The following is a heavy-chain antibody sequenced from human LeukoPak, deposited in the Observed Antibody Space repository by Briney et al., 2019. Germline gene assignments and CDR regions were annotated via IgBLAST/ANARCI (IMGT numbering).Heavy chain of an antibody. CDR2: INHSGST. V-gene: IGHV4-34*01. CDR1: GGSFSGYY. D-gene: IGHD4-23*01. CDR3: ARDLGLWYYGGNPLGAFDI. J-gene: IGHJ3*02. Sequence: PSETLSLTCAVYGGSFSGYYWSGIRQPPGKGLEWIGEINHSGSTNYNPSLKSRVTISVDTSKNKFSLKRSPVTDADPAVYYCARDLGLWYYGGNPLGAFDIWGQGTMVTVSS.